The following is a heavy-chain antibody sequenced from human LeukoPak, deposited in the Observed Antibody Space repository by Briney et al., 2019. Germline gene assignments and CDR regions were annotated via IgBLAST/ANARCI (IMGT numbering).Heavy chain of an antibody. CDR1: GFTFSTYS. J-gene: IGHJ4*02. D-gene: IGHD5-18*01. CDR2: ISSSSSYI. V-gene: IGHV3-21*01. Sequence: GGSLRLSCAASGFTFSTYSMNWVRQAPGKGLEWVSSISSSSSYIYYADSLEGRFTISRDNAKNSLYLQMNSLRAEDTAVYYCARGNTAVVFNSFDFWGQGTLVTVSS. CDR3: ARGNTAVVFNSFDF.